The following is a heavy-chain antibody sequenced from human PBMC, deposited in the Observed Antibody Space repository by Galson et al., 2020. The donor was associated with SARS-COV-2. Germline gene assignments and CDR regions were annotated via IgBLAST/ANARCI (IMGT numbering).Heavy chain of an antibody. CDR3: AKGSDAGSSGRYDY. J-gene: IGHJ4*02. Sequence: GASLRLSCAASGFNFDDYAMHWVRQAPGKGLQWVSLITWDGASTYYADSVKGRFTISRDNSKNSLSLQMNSLRAEDTALYYCAKGSDAGSSGRYDYWGQGTRVTVSS. D-gene: IGHD6-6*01. CDR2: ITWDGAST. CDR1: GFNFDDYA. V-gene: IGHV3-43D*03.